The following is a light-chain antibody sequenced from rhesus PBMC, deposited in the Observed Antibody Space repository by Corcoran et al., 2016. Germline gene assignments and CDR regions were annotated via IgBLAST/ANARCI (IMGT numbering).Light chain of an antibody. Sequence: DIQMTQSPSSLSASVGDRVTISCRASQGITDDLAWYQLKPGETPNLLIYESSTLQSGIPSRFSGHGSGTDCTLTISSLQPEDFATYYCQHYYNTPWTFGQGTKVDIK. CDR2: ESS. J-gene: IGKJ1*01. CDR3: QHYYNTPWT. V-gene: IGKV1-25*01. CDR1: QGITDD.